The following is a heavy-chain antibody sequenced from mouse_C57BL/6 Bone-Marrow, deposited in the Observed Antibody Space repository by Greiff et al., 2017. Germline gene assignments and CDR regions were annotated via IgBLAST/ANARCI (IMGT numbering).Heavy chain of an antibody. J-gene: IGHJ1*03. CDR3: ERWLLLYWYFDV. CDR1: GYTFTSYW. V-gene: IGHV1-59*01. Sequence: QVQLQQPGAGLVRPGTSVKLSCKASGYTFTSYWMHWVKQRPGQGLEWIGVIDPSDSYTNYNQKFKGKATLTVDTSSSTAYMQLSSLTSEDSAVYYCERWLLLYWYFDVWGTGTTVTVSS. D-gene: IGHD2-3*01. CDR2: IDPSDSYT.